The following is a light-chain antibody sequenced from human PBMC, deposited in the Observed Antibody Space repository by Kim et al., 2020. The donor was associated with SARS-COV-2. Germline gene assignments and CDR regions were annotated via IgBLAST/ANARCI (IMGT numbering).Light chain of an antibody. CDR2: VAS. Sequence: GSVGERVTISSDASQSMSRDVCCCQQKPEETPKRLCYVASSLQSVVPSRFRGAVDGAEITLSITCVQSEDIATYYCEQSHITPWTFGEGT. CDR3: EQSHITPWT. CDR1: QSMSRD. V-gene: IGKV1-39*01. J-gene: IGKJ1*01.